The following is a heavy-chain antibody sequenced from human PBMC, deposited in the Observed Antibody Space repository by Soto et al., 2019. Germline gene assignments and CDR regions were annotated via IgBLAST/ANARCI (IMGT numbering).Heavy chain of an antibody. Sequence: QVQLVESGGGVVQPGGSLRLSCAASGFTFRSYNMHWVRQAPGKGLEWVAVIWYDGRNKYYADSVKGRFTISRDNSKNTLYLQMNSLRAEDTAVHYCARAYYDSSGYSTFDLWGQGTMVTVSS. D-gene: IGHD3-22*01. CDR1: GFTFRSYN. CDR3: ARAYYDSSGYSTFDL. V-gene: IGHV3-33*01. CDR2: IWYDGRNK. J-gene: IGHJ3*01.